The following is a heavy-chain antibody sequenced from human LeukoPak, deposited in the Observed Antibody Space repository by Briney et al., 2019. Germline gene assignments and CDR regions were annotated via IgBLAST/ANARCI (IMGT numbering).Heavy chain of an antibody. CDR2: IIPILGIA. Sequence: SVKVSCKASGGTFSSYTISWVRQAPGPGLEWMGGIIPILGIANYAQKFQGRVTITADKSTSTAYMELSSLRSEDTAVYYWARDGRFGVVIKDWGQGTLVTVSS. CDR1: GGTFSSYT. V-gene: IGHV1-69*10. D-gene: IGHD3-3*01. J-gene: IGHJ4*02. CDR3: ARDGRFGVVIKD.